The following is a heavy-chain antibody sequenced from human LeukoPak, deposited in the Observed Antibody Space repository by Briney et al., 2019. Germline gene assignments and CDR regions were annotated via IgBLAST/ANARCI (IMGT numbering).Heavy chain of an antibody. CDR3: AKDWSYGGNSWKYFGS. CDR1: GLTFDDYA. V-gene: IGHV3-9*01. CDR2: ISWKSDSV. D-gene: IGHD4-23*01. Sequence: PGRSLRLSCVASGLTFDDYAMHWVRQAPGKGLEWVSGISWKSDSVDYADSVKGRFTISRDNAKNSLYLQMNSLRADDTALYYCAKDWSYGGNSWKYFGSWGRGVLVTVSS. J-gene: IGHJ4*02.